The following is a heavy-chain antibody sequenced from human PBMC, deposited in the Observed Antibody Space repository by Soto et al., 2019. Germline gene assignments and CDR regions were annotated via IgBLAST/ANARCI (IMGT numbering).Heavy chain of an antibody. CDR3: ARSGLNYDYIWGSYRYDY. J-gene: IGHJ4*02. D-gene: IGHD3-16*02. V-gene: IGHV3-33*01. CDR1: GFTFSSYG. Sequence: GGSLRLSCAASGFTFSSYGMHWVRQAPGKGLEWVAVIWYDGSNKYYADSVKGRFTISRDNSKNTLYLQMNSLRAEDTAVYYCARSGLNYDYIWGSYRYDYWGQGTLVTVSS. CDR2: IWYDGSNK.